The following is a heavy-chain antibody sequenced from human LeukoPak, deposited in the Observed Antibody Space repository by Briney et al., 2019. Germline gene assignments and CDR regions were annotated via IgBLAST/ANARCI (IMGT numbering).Heavy chain of an antibody. CDR3: TRTAPHSSGWCFDY. V-gene: IGHV3-49*04. Sequence: PGRSLRLSCTASGFTFGDYAMSWVRQAPGKGLEWVGFIRSKAYGGTTEYAASVKGRFTISRDDSKSIAYLQMNSLKTEDTAVYYCTRTAPHSSGWCFDYWGQGTLVTVSS. J-gene: IGHJ4*02. CDR2: IRSKAYGGTT. D-gene: IGHD6-19*01. CDR1: GFTFGDYA.